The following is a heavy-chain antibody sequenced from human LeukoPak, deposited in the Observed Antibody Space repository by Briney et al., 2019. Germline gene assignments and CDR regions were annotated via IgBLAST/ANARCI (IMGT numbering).Heavy chain of an antibody. V-gene: IGHV3-11*04. CDR2: TSSSGDTI. D-gene: IGHD1-26*01. Sequence: GGSLRLSCAASGFTFSDYFMSWIRQAPGKGLDWVSYTSSSGDTIYYAASVKGRFTVSRDNAKNSLYLQMNSLRAEDTAVYYCARDDPSESTSGWGQGTMVTVSS. CDR1: GFTFSDYF. CDR3: ARDDPSESTSG. J-gene: IGHJ3*01.